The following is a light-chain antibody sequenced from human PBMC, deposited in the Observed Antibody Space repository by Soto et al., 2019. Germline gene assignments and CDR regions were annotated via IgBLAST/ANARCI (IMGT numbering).Light chain of an antibody. V-gene: IGLV3-1*01. CDR3: QAWDSPTVV. CDR2: QDR. CDR1: KLGDKY. J-gene: IGLJ2*01. Sequence: SYELTQPPSVSVSPGQTASITFSGDKLGDKYVCWYQQRPGQSPVLFIYQDRKRPSRIPERFSGSNSGNTATLTISGSQSMDEADYYCQAWDSPTVVFGGGTKLTVL.